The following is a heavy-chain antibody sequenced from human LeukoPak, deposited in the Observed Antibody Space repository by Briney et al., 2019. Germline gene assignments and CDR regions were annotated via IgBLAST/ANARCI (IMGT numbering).Heavy chain of an antibody. J-gene: IGHJ5*02. V-gene: IGHV4-38-2*01. CDR2: IYHSGST. D-gene: IGHD3-22*01. Sequence: SETLSLTCAVSGYSISSGYYWGWIRQPPGKRLEWIGSIYHSGSTYYNPSLKSRVTISVDTSKNQFSLKLSSVTAADTAVYYCARQEHYYDSSGYYYHWGQGTLVTVSS. CDR3: ARQEHYYDSSGYYYH. CDR1: GYSISSGYY.